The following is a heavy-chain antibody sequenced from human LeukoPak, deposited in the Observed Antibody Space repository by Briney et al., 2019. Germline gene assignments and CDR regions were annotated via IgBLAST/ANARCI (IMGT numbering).Heavy chain of an antibody. J-gene: IGHJ4*02. D-gene: IGHD6-19*01. CDR1: GFTFDDYA. CDR3: AKLGEGSGSESDY. CDR2: ISWNSGSI. V-gene: IGHV3-9*01. Sequence: GGSLRLSCVASGFTFDDYAMHWVRQAPGKGLEWVSGISWNSGSIGYADSVKGRFTISRDNAKNSLYLQMNSLRAEDTALYYCAKLGEGSGSESDYWGQGTLVTVSS.